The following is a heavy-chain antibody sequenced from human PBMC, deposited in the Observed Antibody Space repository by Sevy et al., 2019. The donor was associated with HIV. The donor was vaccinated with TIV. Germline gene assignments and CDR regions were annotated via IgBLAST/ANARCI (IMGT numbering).Heavy chain of an antibody. Sequence: SETLSLTCTVSGGSISSYYWSWIRQPPGKGLEWIGYIYYSGSTNYNPSLKSRVTISVDTSKNQFSLKLSSVTAADTAVYYCASNYDSSGYTDAFDIWGQGTMVTVSS. D-gene: IGHD3-22*01. J-gene: IGHJ3*02. CDR3: ASNYDSSGYTDAFDI. V-gene: IGHV4-59*01. CDR1: GGSISSYY. CDR2: IYYSGST.